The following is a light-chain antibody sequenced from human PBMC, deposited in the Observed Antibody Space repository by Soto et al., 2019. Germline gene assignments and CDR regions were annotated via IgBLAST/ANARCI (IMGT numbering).Light chain of an antibody. Sequence: QSALTQPASVFGSPGQSITISCTGTSSDVGGYNFVSWYQQLPGKAPKLMIYEVTSRPSGVSNRFSGSKSGNTASLTISGLQPEDEADYYCSSYTSSRAYVFGIGTKLTVL. V-gene: IGLV2-14*03. J-gene: IGLJ1*01. CDR2: EVT. CDR1: SSDVGGYNF. CDR3: SSYTSSRAYV.